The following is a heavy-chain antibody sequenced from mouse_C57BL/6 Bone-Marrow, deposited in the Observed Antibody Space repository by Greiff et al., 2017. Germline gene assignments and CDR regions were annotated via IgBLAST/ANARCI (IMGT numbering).Heavy chain of an antibody. CDR2: ISNGGGSP. D-gene: IGHD2-4*01. CDR3: ARHGMITTYYYAKDY. J-gene: IGHJ4*01. V-gene: IGHV5-12*01. CDR1: GFTFSDYY. Sequence: EVKLVESGGGLVQPGGSLKLSCAASGFTFSDYYMYWVRQTPEKRLEWVAYISNGGGSPYYPDTVKGRFTISRDNAKNTLYLQMSRLKSEDTAMYYCARHGMITTYYYAKDYWGQGTSVTVSS.